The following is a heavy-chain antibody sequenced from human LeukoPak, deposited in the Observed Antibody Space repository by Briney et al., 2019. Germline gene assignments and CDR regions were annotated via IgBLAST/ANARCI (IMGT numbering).Heavy chain of an antibody. CDR1: GFTFSSYV. J-gene: IGHJ4*02. CDR2: ISGSGGRP. Sequence: GGSLRLSCAASGFTFSSYVMSWVRQAPGKGLEWVSVISGSGGRPYYEDSVKGRFTLSRDNSKNTLYLQMNSLSAEDTAVYYCAKGRSAAMIEAAFDYWGQGTLVTVSS. CDR3: AKGRSAAMIEAAFDY. D-gene: IGHD3-22*01. V-gene: IGHV3-23*01.